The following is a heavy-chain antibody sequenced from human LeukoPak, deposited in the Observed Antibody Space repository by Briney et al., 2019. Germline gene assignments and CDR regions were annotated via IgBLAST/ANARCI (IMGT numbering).Heavy chain of an antibody. CDR1: GFTFGDYA. CDR2: IRSKAYGGTT. Sequence: GRSLRLSCTASGFTFGDYAMSWVRQAPGKGLEWVGFIRSKAYGGTTEYAASVKGRFTISRDDSKSIAYLQMNSLRTEDTAVYYCTRTNPSGYSYGADAFDIWGQGTMVTVSS. J-gene: IGHJ3*02. V-gene: IGHV3-49*04. CDR3: TRTNPSGYSYGADAFDI. D-gene: IGHD5-18*01.